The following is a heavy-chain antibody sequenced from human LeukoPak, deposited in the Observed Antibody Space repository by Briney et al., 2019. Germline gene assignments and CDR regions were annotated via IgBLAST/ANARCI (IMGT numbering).Heavy chain of an antibody. CDR1: GYTFTSYG. J-gene: IGHJ6*03. D-gene: IGHD6-19*01. Sequence: ASVKVSCKASGYTFTSYGISWVRQAPGQGLEWMGWISAYNGNTNYAQKLQGRVTMTTDTSTSTAYMELRSLRSDDTAVYYCARDLRYSSGWYLPAGYYYYMDVWGKGTTVSVSS. V-gene: IGHV1-18*01. CDR3: ARDLRYSSGWYLPAGYYYYMDV. CDR2: ISAYNGNT.